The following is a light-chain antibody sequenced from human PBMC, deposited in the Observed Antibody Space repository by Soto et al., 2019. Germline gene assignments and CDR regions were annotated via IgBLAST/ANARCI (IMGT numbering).Light chain of an antibody. CDR3: QQYRTSPPMYT. Sequence: ETVLTQSPATLSLSPGERATLSCRASQSVSSYLAWYQQRPGQAPRLLIYDASNRATGIPARFSGSGSGTDFTLTISSLEAEDFAIYYCQQYRTSPPMYTFGQGTKLEIK. V-gene: IGKV3-11*01. CDR2: DAS. CDR1: QSVSSY. J-gene: IGKJ2*01.